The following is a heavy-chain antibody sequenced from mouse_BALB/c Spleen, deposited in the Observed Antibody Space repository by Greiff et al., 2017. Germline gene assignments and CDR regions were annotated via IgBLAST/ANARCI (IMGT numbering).Heavy chain of an antibody. V-gene: IGHV14-3*02. J-gene: IGHJ3*01. D-gene: IGHD2-14*01. Sequence: VQLQQSGAELVKPGASVKLSCTASGFNIKDTYMHWVKQRPEQGLEWIGRIDPANGNTKYDPKFQGKATITADTSSNTAYLQLSSLASEDTAVYYCAREVRAPWFAYWGQGTLVTVSA. CDR3: AREVRAPWFAY. CDR1: GFNIKDTY. CDR2: IDPANGNT.